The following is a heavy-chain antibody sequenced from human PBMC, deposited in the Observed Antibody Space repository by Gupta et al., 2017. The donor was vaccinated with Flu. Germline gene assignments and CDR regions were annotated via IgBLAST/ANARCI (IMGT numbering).Heavy chain of an antibody. CDR2: ISWDGGST. Sequence: WVRQAPGKGLEWVSLISWDGGSTYYADSVKGRFTISRDNSKNSLYLQMNSLRTEDTALYYCAKGNLSKGWVAVARDGYMDVWGKGTTVTVSS. CDR3: AKGNLSKGWVAVARDGYMDV. D-gene: IGHD6-19*01. V-gene: IGHV3-43*01. J-gene: IGHJ6*03.